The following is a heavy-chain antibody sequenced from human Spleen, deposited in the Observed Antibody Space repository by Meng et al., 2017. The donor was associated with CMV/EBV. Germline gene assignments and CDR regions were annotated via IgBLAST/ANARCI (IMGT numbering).Heavy chain of an antibody. Sequence: GESLKISCAASGFTFSSYGMHWVRQAPGKGLEWVAFIRYDGSNKYYADSVKGRFTISRDNSKNTLYLQMNSLRAEDTAVYYCARVARYYYGMDVWGQGTTVTVSS. CDR1: GFTFSSYG. V-gene: IGHV3-30*02. CDR2: IRYDGSNK. CDR3: ARVARYYYGMDV. J-gene: IGHJ6*02.